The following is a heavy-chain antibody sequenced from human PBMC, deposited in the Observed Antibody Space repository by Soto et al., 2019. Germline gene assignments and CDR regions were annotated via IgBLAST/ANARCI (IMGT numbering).Heavy chain of an antibody. CDR3: ARDLGRDSSQH. CDR1: GFTVSRNY. J-gene: IGHJ1*01. D-gene: IGHD2-21*02. Sequence: EVPVVESGGGLIQPGGSLRLSCAVSGFTVSRNYMSWVRQAPGKGLEWVSVIYSGGSTSYADSVKGRFTISRDNSKNTVYLQMNSLRAEDTAVYYCARDLGRDSSQHWGQGTLVTVSS. CDR2: IYSGGST. V-gene: IGHV3-53*01.